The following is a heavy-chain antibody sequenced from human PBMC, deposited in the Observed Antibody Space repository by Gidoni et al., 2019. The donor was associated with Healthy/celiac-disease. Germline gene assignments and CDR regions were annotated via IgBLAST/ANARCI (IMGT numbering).Heavy chain of an antibody. V-gene: IGHV4-34*01. J-gene: IGHJ5*02. CDR3: ARGPWIQLRGWFDP. CDR2: INHSGST. CDR1: GGSFSGYY. Sequence: QVQLQQWGAGLLKPSETLSLTCAVYGGSFSGYYWSWIRQPPGKGLEWIGEINHSGSTNYNPSLKSRVTISVDTSKNQFSLKLSSVTAADTAVYYCARGPWIQLRGWFDPWGQGTLVTVSS. D-gene: IGHD5-18*01.